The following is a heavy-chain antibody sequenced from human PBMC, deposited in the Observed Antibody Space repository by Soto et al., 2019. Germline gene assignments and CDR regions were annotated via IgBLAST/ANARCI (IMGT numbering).Heavy chain of an antibody. CDR2: IIPIFGAA. Sequence: QVQLVQSGAEVKKPGSSVKVSCKASGGTFSTFAISWVRQAPGQGLEWMGGIIPIFGAANYALRFQGIVTIIADESTTTSYLERSSLNSDDTAVSYCAVYIPPHELLYCSAGSYYYGMDIWGSGTTVTVSS. J-gene: IGHJ6*04. CDR1: GGTFSTFA. CDR3: AVYIPPHELLYCSAGSYYYGMDI. V-gene: IGHV1-69*01. D-gene: IGHD3-10*01.